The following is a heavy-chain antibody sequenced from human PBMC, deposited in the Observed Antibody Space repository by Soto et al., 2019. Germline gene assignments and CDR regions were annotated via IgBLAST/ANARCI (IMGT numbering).Heavy chain of an antibody. Sequence: GASVKVSCKASGYTFTSYYMHWVRQAPGQGLEWMGIINPSGGSTSYAQKFQGRVTMTRDTSTSTVYMELSSLRSEDTAVYYCARDGEQQLVANYYFDYWGQGTLVTVSS. D-gene: IGHD6-13*01. V-gene: IGHV1-46*03. CDR2: INPSGGST. J-gene: IGHJ4*02. CDR3: ARDGEQQLVANYYFDY. CDR1: GYTFTSYY.